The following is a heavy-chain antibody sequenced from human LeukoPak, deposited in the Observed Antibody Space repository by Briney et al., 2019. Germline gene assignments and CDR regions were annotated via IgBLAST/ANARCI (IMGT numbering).Heavy chain of an antibody. D-gene: IGHD6-19*01. J-gene: IGHJ4*02. Sequence: ASVKVSCKASGGTFSSYAISWVRQAPGQGLEWMGGIIPIFGTANYAQKFQGRVTITAVKSTSTAYMELSSLRSEDTAVYYCAREPGIAVAGPYFDYWGQGTLVTVSS. CDR2: IIPIFGTA. V-gene: IGHV1-69*06. CDR3: AREPGIAVAGPYFDY. CDR1: GGTFSSYA.